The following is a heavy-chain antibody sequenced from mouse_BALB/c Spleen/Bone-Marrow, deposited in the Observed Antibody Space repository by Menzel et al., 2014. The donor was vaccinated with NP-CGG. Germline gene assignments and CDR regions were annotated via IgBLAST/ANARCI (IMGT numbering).Heavy chain of an antibody. CDR2: ISYSGIT. CDR3: ARGRAAWFAY. Sequence: EVQLQQSGPGLVKPSQSLSLTCTVTGYSITSDYAWNWIRPFPGDKLEWMGYISYSGITNYNPSLKSRISITRDTSKNQFFLQLNSVTTEDTATYYCARGRAAWFAYWGQGTLVTVSA. J-gene: IGHJ3*01. CDR1: GYSITSDYA. D-gene: IGHD3-3*01. V-gene: IGHV3-2*02.